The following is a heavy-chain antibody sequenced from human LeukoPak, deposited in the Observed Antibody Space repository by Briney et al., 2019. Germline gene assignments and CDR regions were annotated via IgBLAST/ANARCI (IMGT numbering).Heavy chain of an antibody. CDR2: ISSSSNYI. V-gene: IGHV3-21*01. Sequence: GGSLRLSCTASGFTFNSYAMSWVRQTPGKGLEWVSSISSSSNYIYYADSVKGRFTISRDNAKNSLYLQMNSLRAEDTAVYYCAREPTSMILWGQGTLVTVSS. CDR3: AREPTSMIL. D-gene: IGHD5-18*01. J-gene: IGHJ4*02. CDR1: GFTFNSYA.